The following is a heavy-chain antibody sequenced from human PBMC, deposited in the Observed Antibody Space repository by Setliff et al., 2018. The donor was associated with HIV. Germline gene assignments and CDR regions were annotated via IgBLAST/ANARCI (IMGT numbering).Heavy chain of an antibody. D-gene: IGHD4-17*01. CDR1: GGSISTYY. CDR3: ARVQTAYAAFDV. V-gene: IGHV4-59*01. CDR2: IYFTGSS. Sequence: SETLSLTCTVSGGSISTYYWSWIRRPPGKGLEWIGSIYFTGSSDNNPSLKSRVTLSVDTSKHQFSLKLSSVTAADTAVYYCARVQTAYAAFDVWGQGTMVTVSS. J-gene: IGHJ3*01.